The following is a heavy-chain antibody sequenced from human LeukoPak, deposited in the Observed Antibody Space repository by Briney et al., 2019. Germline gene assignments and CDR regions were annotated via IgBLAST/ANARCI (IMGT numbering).Heavy chain of an antibody. D-gene: IGHD4-11*01. V-gene: IGHV3-33*01. CDR2: IWYDGSNK. J-gene: IGHJ5*02. Sequence: GGSLRLSCAASGFTSSSYGMHWVRQAPGKGLEWVAVIWYDGSNKYYADSVKGRFTISRDNSKNTLYLQMNSLRAEDTAVYYCARDYIGARRGSNYHWFDPWGQGTLVTVSS. CDR1: GFTSSSYG. CDR3: ARDYIGARRGSNYHWFDP.